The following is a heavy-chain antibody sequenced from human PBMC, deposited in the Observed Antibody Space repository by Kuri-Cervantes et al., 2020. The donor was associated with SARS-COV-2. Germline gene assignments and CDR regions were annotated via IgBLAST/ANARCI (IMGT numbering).Heavy chain of an antibody. CDR3: AKDLSRITMIVVVIKAVDY. Sequence: GESLKISCAASGFTFSSYAMSWVRQAPGKGLEWVSAISGSGGSTYYADSVKGRFTISRDNSKNTLYLQMNSLRAEDTAVYYCAKDLSRITMIVVVIKAVDYWGQGTLVTVSS. J-gene: IGHJ4*02. CDR2: ISGSGGST. D-gene: IGHD3-22*01. CDR1: GFTFSSYA. V-gene: IGHV3-23*01.